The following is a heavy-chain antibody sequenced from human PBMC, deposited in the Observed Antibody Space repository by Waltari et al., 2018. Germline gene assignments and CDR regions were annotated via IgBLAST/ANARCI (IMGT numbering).Heavy chain of an antibody. Sequence: QVQLQESGPGLVKPSENLSLTCTDSGGSISSQYWSWIRQPPGKGLEWIGYIYYSGSTNYNPSLKSRVTISVDTSKNQFSLKLSSVTAADTAVYYCARDAAAGTYFDYWGQGTLVTVSS. D-gene: IGHD6-13*01. CDR3: ARDAAAGTYFDY. V-gene: IGHV4-59*11. CDR1: GGSISSQY. J-gene: IGHJ4*02. CDR2: IYYSGST.